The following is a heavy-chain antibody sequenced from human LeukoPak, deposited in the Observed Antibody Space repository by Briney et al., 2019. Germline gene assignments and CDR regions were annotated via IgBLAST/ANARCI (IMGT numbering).Heavy chain of an antibody. V-gene: IGHV3-30*02. J-gene: IGHJ4*02. CDR1: GFNFSNYW. Sequence: QLGGSLRLSCAASGFNFSNYWMSWVRQAPGKGLEWVAFIRYDGSNKYYADSVKGRFTISRDNSKNTLYLQMNSLRAEDTAVYYCAKDDSAEMGCSSTSCYPDYWGQGTLVTVSS. D-gene: IGHD2-2*01. CDR2: IRYDGSNK. CDR3: AKDDSAEMGCSSTSCYPDY.